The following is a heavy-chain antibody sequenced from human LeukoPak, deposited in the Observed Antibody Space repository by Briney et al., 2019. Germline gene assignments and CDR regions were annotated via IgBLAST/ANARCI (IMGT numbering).Heavy chain of an antibody. CDR2: ISYDGSDK. J-gene: IGHJ3*02. D-gene: IGHD4-17*01. V-gene: IGHV3-30*04. Sequence: GGSLRLSCAASGFTFSSYAMHWVRQAPGKGLEWVTVISYDGSDKYYADSVKGRFTISRDNSKNTLYLQMNSLRAEDTAVYYCARDLHYGDYAGGDAFDIWGQGTMVTVSS. CDR3: ARDLHYGDYAGGDAFDI. CDR1: GFTFSSYA.